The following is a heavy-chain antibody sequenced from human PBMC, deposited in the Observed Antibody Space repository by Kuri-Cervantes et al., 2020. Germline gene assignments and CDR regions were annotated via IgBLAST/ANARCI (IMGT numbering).Heavy chain of an antibody. CDR2: IGWNSGSI. J-gene: IGHJ4*02. D-gene: IGHD2-15*01. V-gene: IGHV3-9*01. CDR3: AKDSGYCSGGSCPGHY. CDR1: GFTFDDYA. Sequence: GGSLRLSCAASGFTFDDYAMHWVRQAPGKGLEWVSGIGWNSGSIGYADSVKGRFTISRDNAKNSLYLQMNSLRAEDTAVYYCAKDSGYCSGGSCPGHYWGQGTLVTVSS.